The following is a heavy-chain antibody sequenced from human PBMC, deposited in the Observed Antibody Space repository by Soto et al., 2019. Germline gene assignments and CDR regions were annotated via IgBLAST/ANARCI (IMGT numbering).Heavy chain of an antibody. J-gene: IGHJ3*02. CDR3: ARFNSGSYYEAFAI. V-gene: IGHV4-39*07. CDR2: IYHSGST. Sequence: SETLSLTCTVSGGSISSSSYYWGWIRQPPGKGLEWIGSIYHSGSTNYNPSLKSRVTISVDKSKNQFSLKLSSVTAADTAVYYCARFNSGSYYEAFAIRGQGTMVTVS. D-gene: IGHD1-26*01. CDR1: GGSISSSSYY.